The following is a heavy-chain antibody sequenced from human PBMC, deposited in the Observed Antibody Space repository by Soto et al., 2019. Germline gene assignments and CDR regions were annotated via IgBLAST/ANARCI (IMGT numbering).Heavy chain of an antibody. D-gene: IGHD3-16*01. CDR2: IYYSGST. CDR1: GESISGGGYY. CDR3: ATSTKLVPVAYVMVV. J-gene: IGHJ6*02. V-gene: IGHV4-31*03. Sequence: QVQLQESGPGLVKPSQTLSLTCTVSGESISGGGYYWTWIRQHPGEGLEWIGNIYYSGSTYYNPSLKSRVTVSVDMSKKQFSLKVSSVTAADTAVYYCATSTKLVPVAYVMVVCGQGTTVTVSS.